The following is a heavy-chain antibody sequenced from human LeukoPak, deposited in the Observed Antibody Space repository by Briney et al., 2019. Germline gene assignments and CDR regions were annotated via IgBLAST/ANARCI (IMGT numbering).Heavy chain of an antibody. Sequence: TGGSLRLSCAASGFTFSSYAMSWVRQAPGKGLEWVSAIGGSGGSTYYADSVKGRFTISRDNSKNTLYLQMNSLRGEDTAVYYCAKDRSASTRAYFDYWGQGTLVTVSS. D-gene: IGHD3-16*01. CDR3: AKDRSASTRAYFDY. V-gene: IGHV3-23*01. CDR1: GFTFSSYA. CDR2: IGGSGGST. J-gene: IGHJ4*02.